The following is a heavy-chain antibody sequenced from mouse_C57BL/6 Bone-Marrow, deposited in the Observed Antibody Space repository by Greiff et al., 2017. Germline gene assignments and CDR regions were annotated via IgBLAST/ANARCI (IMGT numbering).Heavy chain of an antibody. CDR3: AGYYYGSSYSYYAMDY. CDR1: GYTFTDHT. Sequence: VQLQQSDAELVKPGASVKISCKVSGYTFTDHTIHWMKQRPEQGLEWIGYIYPRDGSTKYNEKFKGKATLTADKSSSTAYMQLNSLTSEDSAVYFCAGYYYGSSYSYYAMDYWGQGTSVTVSS. V-gene: IGHV1-78*01. J-gene: IGHJ4*01. D-gene: IGHD1-1*01. CDR2: IYPRDGST.